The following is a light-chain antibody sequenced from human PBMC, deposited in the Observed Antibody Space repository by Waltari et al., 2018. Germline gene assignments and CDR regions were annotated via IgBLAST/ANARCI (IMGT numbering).Light chain of an antibody. Sequence: IVLTQSPCTLSLSPGERATLSCRASQSIPSNYLAWYQQRPGRAPRLLIYIASSRATGIPDRFSGSGSGTDFTLTISRLEPEDFAVYYCQQSGGSPFTFGPGTTVDI. J-gene: IGKJ3*01. CDR1: QSIPSNY. V-gene: IGKV3-20*01. CDR3: QQSGGSPFT. CDR2: IAS.